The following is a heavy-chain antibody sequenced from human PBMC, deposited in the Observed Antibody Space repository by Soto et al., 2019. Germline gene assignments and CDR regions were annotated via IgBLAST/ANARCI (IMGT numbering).Heavy chain of an antibody. CDR1: GGSISSGDYC. CDR3: ASASLDNRTFDD. V-gene: IGHV4-30-4*01. D-gene: IGHD3-16*01. J-gene: IGHJ4*02. CDR2: SYDPGAT. Sequence: SEPLSLSCTVSGGSISSGDYCRTWIRQAPGEGLEWIGYSYDPGATYDNPSLRNRLAISVDTSKNQCSLKLYFVTAAGTAGDYGASASLDNRTFDDRGPGNMGAVSS.